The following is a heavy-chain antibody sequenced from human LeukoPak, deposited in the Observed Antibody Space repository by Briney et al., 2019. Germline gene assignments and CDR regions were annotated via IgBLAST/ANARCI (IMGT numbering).Heavy chain of an antibody. CDR1: GLTFSSYW. Sequence: GGSLRLSXAASGLTFSSYWMHWVRQASGKGLVWVSRINSDGRSTSHADPVKGRFTISRDNAKNTLYLQMNSLRAEDTAVYYCARETNWGPDYWGQGTLVTVSS. D-gene: IGHD7-27*01. V-gene: IGHV3-74*01. CDR2: INSDGRST. J-gene: IGHJ4*02. CDR3: ARETNWGPDY.